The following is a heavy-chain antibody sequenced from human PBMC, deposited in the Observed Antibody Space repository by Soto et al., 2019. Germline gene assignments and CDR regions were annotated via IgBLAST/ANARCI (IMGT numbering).Heavy chain of an antibody. J-gene: IGHJ3*02. CDR1: GFTFSSYW. Sequence: GGSLRLSCAASGFTFSSYWMSWVRQAPGKGLEWVANIKQDGSEKYDVDSVKGRFTISRDNAKNSLYLQMNSLRAEDTSVYYCARDRSIAARREAAFDIWGQGTMVTVSS. D-gene: IGHD6-6*01. CDR2: IKQDGSEK. CDR3: ARDRSIAARREAAFDI. V-gene: IGHV3-7*01.